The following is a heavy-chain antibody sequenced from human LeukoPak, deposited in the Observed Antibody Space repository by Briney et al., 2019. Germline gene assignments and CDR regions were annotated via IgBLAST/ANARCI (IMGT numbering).Heavy chain of an antibody. CDR1: GFTFASHA. D-gene: IGHD5-12*01. CDR2: ISGTGGST. J-gene: IGHJ4*02. Sequence: GGSLRLSCAASGFTFASHAMSWVRQAPGKGLEWVSAISGTGGSTYYADSVKGRFTISRDNSKNTLYLQMNSLRVDDTAVYYCAKDPRVIVATSSSNFDDWGQGTLVTVSS. V-gene: IGHV3-23*01. CDR3: AKDPRVIVATSSSNFDD.